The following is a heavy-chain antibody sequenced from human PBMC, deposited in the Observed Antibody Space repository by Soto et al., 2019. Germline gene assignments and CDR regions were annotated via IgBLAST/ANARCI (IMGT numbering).Heavy chain of an antibody. V-gene: IGHV3-23*01. Sequence: PGGSLRLSCAASGVTFSSYAMSWVRQAPGKGLEWVSVISSRGGSTYYADSVKGRFTISRDNSKNTLYLQMNSLRAEDTAVYYCAKDLPDPGYYWGQGTLVTVSS. CDR2: ISSRGGST. CDR1: GVTFSSYA. J-gene: IGHJ4*02. CDR3: AKDLPDPGYY.